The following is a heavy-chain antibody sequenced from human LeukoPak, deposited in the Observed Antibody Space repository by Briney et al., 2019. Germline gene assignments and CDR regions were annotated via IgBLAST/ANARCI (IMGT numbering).Heavy chain of an antibody. J-gene: IGHJ6*02. CDR2: ISYDGSNK. Sequence: PGRSLRLSCAASGFTFSSYAMHWVRQAPGKGLEWVAVISYDGSNKYYADSVKGRLTISRDNSKNTLYLQMNSLRAEDTAVYYCAREVPRDGMDVWGQGTTVTVSS. CDR3: AREVPRDGMDV. V-gene: IGHV3-30-3*01. CDR1: GFTFSSYA.